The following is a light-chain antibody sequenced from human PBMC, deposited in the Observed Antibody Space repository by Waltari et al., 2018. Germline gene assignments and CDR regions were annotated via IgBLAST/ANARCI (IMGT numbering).Light chain of an antibody. CDR2: QTS. J-gene: IGLJ3*02. Sequence: QTVVTQETSRTVSPGGTVTLTCASSAGAVTSNYFPNWFQQKPGQQTWSLIYQTSNKHSWTPARFSGSLLWGKAALTLSGVQPEDEADYYCLLYHNGALVFGGGTKLTVL. CDR3: LLYHNGALV. CDR1: AGAVTSNYF. V-gene: IGLV7-43*01.